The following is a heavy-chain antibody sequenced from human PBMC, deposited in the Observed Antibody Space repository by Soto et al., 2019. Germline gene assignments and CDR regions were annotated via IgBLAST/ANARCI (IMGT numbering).Heavy chain of an antibody. CDR3: ARDVYSRSWVGDY. J-gene: IGHJ4*02. CDR1: GFTFSSYS. D-gene: IGHD6-13*01. V-gene: IGHV3-21*01. Sequence: EVQLVDSGGGLVKPGGSLRLSCAASGFTFSSYSMNWVRQAPGKGLEWVSSISSSSNYIYYADSVKGRFTISRDNAKNSLYLQMNSLGDEDTAVYYCARDVYSRSWVGDYWGQGTLVAVSS. CDR2: ISSSSNYI.